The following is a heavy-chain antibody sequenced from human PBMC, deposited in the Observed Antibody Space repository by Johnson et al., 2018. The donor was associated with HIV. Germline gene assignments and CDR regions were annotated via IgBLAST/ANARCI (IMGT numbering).Heavy chain of an antibody. CDR2: IYSGGST. J-gene: IGHJ3*02. V-gene: IGHV3-66*01. D-gene: IGHD3-10*01. Sequence: VLLVESGGGLVQPGGSLRLSCAASGFTVSSNYMSWVRQAPGKGLEWVSVIYSGGSTYYTDSVKGRFTISRDNSKNTVYLQINSLRAEDTAVYYCARDGSGTPKAFDIWGQGTMVTVSS. CDR1: GFTVSSNY. CDR3: ARDGSGTPKAFDI.